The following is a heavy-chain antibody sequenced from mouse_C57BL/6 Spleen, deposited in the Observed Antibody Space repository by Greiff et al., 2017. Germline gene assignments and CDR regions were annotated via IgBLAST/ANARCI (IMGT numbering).Heavy chain of an antibody. CDR2: INPNNGGT. CDR3: AREVAYDFDY. J-gene: IGHJ2*01. CDR1: GYTFTDYN. V-gene: IGHV1-22*01. D-gene: IGHD6-5*01. Sequence: VHVKQSGPELVKPGASVKMSCKASGYTFTDYNMHWVKQSHGKSLEWIGYINPNNGGTSYNQKFKGKATLTVNKSSSTAYMELRSLTSEDSAVYYCAREVAYDFDYWGQGTTLTVSS.